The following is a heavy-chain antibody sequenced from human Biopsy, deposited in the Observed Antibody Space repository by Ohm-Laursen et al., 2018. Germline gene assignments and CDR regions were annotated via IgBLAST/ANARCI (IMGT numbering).Heavy chain of an antibody. J-gene: IGHJ4*02. CDR3: ARDLVDWTVPS. CDR1: ADRFVGYD. CDR2: IYPNNGAT. D-gene: IGHD3/OR15-3a*01. V-gene: IGHV1-2*02. Sequence: ASVKVSCKAPADRFVGYDIHWVRQAPGQGLEWMGSIYPNNGATKNAQKFQGRVTMTRDTSINTAFMELKSLRSDDTAVYYCARDLVDWTVPSWGQGTLVIVSP.